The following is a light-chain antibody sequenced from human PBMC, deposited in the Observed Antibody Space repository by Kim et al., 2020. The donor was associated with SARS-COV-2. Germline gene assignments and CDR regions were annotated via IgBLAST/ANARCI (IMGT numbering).Light chain of an antibody. CDR1: QGFSGW. V-gene: IGKV1-12*01. Sequence: DIQMTQSPSSVSASLGDRVTITCRASQGFSGWLAWYQQKSGRAPKLLIAAASSLQSGVPSRFSGSASGTDFTLTISSLQPEDFATHYCQQSNGFLITFGGGTKVDIK. CDR2: AAS. J-gene: IGKJ4*01. CDR3: QQSNGFLIT.